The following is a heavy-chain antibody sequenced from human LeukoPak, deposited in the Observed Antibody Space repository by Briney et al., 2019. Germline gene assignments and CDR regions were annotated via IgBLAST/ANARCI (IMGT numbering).Heavy chain of an antibody. D-gene: IGHD6-19*01. J-gene: IGHJ4*02. V-gene: IGHV3-74*01. CDR2: INTDGSST. CDR1: GFTFSSYW. Sequence: PGGSLRLSCAASGFTFSSYWMHWVRQAPGKGLVWVLRINTDGSSTNYADSVKGRFTISRDNAKNTLYLQMNNLRAEDTAVYYCSGGGSGWYSNYWGQGTLVTVSS. CDR3: SGGGSGWYSNY.